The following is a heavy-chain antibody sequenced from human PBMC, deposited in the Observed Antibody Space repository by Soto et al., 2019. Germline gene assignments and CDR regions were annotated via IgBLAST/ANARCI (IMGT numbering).Heavy chain of an antibody. V-gene: IGHV1-8*01. CDR3: ARGGYCSGGSCYGYYYYYYGMDV. Sequence: QVQLVQSGAEVKKPGASVKVSCKASGYTFTSYDINWVRQATGQGLEWMGWMNPNSGNTGYAQKFQGRVTMTRNTSISTAYMELSSLRSEDTAVYYCARGGYCSGGSCYGYYYYYYGMDVWGQGTTVTVSS. CDR2: MNPNSGNT. CDR1: GYTFTSYD. J-gene: IGHJ6*02. D-gene: IGHD2-15*01.